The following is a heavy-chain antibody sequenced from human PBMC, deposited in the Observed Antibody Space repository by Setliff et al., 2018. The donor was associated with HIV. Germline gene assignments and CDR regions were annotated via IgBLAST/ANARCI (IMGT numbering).Heavy chain of an antibody. CDR3: AREGKFRYYYYMDV. V-gene: IGHV1-46*01. J-gene: IGHJ6*03. CDR2: INPSGGST. D-gene: IGHD3-10*01. CDR1: GYTFTSYY. Sequence: GASVKVSCKASGYTFTSYYMHWVRQAPGQGLQWMGIINPSGGSTTYAQKFQGRVTITRDTSASTAYMELSSLRPEDTAVYYCAREGKFRYYYYMDVWGKGTTVTVSS.